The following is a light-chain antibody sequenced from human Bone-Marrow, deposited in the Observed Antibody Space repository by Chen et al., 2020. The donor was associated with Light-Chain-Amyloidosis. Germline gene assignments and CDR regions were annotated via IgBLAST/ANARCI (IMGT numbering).Light chain of an antibody. CDR1: QTISSNY. V-gene: IGKV3-20*01. CDR3: QQYGTSPLT. CDR2: GSS. Sequence: ELVLTQSPGILSLSPGEGANLSCSASQTISSNYLTWYQQKFGQAPRLLIYGSSSRATGIPDRFTGSGSGTDFTLTINRLEPEDFAMYYCQQYGTSPLTFGGGTKVEIK. J-gene: IGKJ4*01.